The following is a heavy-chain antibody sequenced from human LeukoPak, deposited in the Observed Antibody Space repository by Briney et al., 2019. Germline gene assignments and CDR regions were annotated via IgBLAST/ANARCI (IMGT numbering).Heavy chain of an antibody. CDR3: ARSEPPTDYGDYEGAFDI. Sequence: SETLSLTCAVSGGSISSSNWWSWVRQPPGKGLEWIGEIYHSGSTNYNPSLKSRVTISVDKSKNQFSLKLSSVTAADTAVYYCARSEPPTDYGDYEGAFDIWGQGTMVTVSS. D-gene: IGHD4-17*01. CDR2: IYHSGST. CDR1: GGSISSSNW. V-gene: IGHV4-4*02. J-gene: IGHJ3*02.